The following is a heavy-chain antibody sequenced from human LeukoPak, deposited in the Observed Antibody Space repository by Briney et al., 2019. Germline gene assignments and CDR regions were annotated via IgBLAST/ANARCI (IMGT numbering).Heavy chain of an antibody. CDR3: ARRTSLTGIIDL. CDR1: GIVFSDFY. CDR2: ISYTGRTI. D-gene: IGHD1-1*01. J-gene: IGHJ5*02. Sequence: GGSLRLSCAADGIVFSDFYMIWVPQAPGKGLESISYISYTGRTIHYADSVKGRFTISRDNAQKSLYLQMNSLRADDTAVYYCARRTSLTGIIDLWGQGTVVSVSS. V-gene: IGHV3-11*04.